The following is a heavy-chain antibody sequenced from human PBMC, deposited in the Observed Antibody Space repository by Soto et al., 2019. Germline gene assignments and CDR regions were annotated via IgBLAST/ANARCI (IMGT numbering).Heavy chain of an antibody. D-gene: IGHD6-6*01. Sequence: GSLRLSCAASGFTFRSYAMSWVRQAPGKGLEWVSAISGSGGSTYYADSVKGRFTISRDNSKNTLYLQMNSLRAEETAVYYCAKSGGTIAATGPFDPWGQGTLVTVSS. J-gene: IGHJ5*02. CDR3: AKSGGTIAATGPFDP. CDR2: ISGSGGST. CDR1: GFTFRSYA. V-gene: IGHV3-23*01.